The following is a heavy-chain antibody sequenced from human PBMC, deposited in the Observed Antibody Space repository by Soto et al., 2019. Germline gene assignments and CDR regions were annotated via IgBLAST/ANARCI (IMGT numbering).Heavy chain of an antibody. Sequence: QVQLVQSGAEVKKPGASVKVSCKASGYTFTSYGISWVRQAPGQGLEWMGWISAYNGNTNYAQKLQGRVTMTTDTSTSTAYMELRSLRSDDTAVYYCHMVYYSSGSYYTTRYYYGMDVWGQGTTVTVSS. J-gene: IGHJ6*02. CDR1: GYTFTSYG. CDR3: HMVYYSSGSYYTTRYYYGMDV. D-gene: IGHD3-10*01. V-gene: IGHV1-18*01. CDR2: ISAYNGNT.